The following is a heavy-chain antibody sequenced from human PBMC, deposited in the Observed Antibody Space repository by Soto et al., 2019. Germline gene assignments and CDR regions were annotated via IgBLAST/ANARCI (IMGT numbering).Heavy chain of an antibody. CDR2: ISGYDGHT. J-gene: IGHJ5*02. Sequence: QVQLVQSGPEVKKPGASVKVSCKTSGYTFTNYGMAWVRQAPRQGLEWMGWISGYDGHTNYAQKLQGRVTMTTDTSTKTAYMEMRSLRPDDAAVYYCARDEGFLRSWGQGTQVAVSS. V-gene: IGHV1-18*01. D-gene: IGHD3-3*01. CDR3: ARDEGFLRS. CDR1: GYTFTNYG.